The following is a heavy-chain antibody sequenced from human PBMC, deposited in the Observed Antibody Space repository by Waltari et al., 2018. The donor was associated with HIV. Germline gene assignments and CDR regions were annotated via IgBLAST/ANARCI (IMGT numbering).Heavy chain of an antibody. CDR1: GFPVATSGVG. Sequence: QITLKESGPTLVKPTHTLTLTCTFSGFPVATSGVGVGWIRQPPGKALEWHALIYWNDDKRYSPSLGSRLTISKDTSKNQVVLTMTNMDPVDTATYYCAHRRAGYSSGWYTRGFDDWGQGTLVTVSS. CDR3: AHRRAGYSSGWYTRGFDD. V-gene: IGHV2-5*01. CDR2: IYWNDDK. D-gene: IGHD6-13*01. J-gene: IGHJ4*02.